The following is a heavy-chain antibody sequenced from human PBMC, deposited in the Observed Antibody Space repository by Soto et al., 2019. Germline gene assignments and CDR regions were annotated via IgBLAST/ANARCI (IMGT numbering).Heavy chain of an antibody. CDR3: VRGIDDILTGPYYYYGMDV. Sequence: PSETLSLTCAVSGYSISSGYYWGWIRQPPGKGLEWIGSIYHSGSTYYNPSLKSRVTISVDTSKNQFSLKLSSVTAADTAVYYCVRGIDDILTGPYYYYGMDVWGQGTTVTVSS. D-gene: IGHD3-9*01. J-gene: IGHJ6*02. V-gene: IGHV4-38-2*01. CDR1: GYSISSGYY. CDR2: IYHSGST.